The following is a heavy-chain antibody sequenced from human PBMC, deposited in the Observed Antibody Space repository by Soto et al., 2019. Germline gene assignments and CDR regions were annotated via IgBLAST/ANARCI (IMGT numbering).Heavy chain of an antibody. D-gene: IGHD2-15*01. CDR2: ISPGSRYP. Sequence: GGALRLSCAGSGFTFGYSYMSWIRQAPGKGLEWLSYISPGSRYPAYADSVKGRFTISRDNAKRSLYLQMMSLTAEDTAIYYCVRGGGGGLFDPWGQGTMVTVSS. V-gene: IGHV3-11*06. CDR3: VRGGGGGLFDP. CDR1: GFTFGYSY. J-gene: IGHJ5*02.